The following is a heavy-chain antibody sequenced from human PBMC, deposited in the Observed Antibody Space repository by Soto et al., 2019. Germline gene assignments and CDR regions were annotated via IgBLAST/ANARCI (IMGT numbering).Heavy chain of an antibody. CDR2: ISGSGGST. CDR3: AKGKRGYGDFNYYYMDV. Sequence: PGGSLRLSCAASGFTFSSYAMSWVRQAPGKGLEWVSAISGSGGSTYYADSVKGRFTISRDNSKNTLYLQMNSLRAEDTAVYYCAKGKRGYGDFNYYYMDVWGKGTTVTVSS. V-gene: IGHV3-23*01. CDR1: GFTFSSYA. J-gene: IGHJ6*03. D-gene: IGHD4-17*01.